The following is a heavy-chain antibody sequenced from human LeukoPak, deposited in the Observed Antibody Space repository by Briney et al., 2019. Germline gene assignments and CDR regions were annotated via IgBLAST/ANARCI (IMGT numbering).Heavy chain of an antibody. CDR2: ISYDGSNK. Sequence: PGRSLRLSCAASGFTFSSYGMHWVRQAPGNGLEWVAVISYDGSNKYYADSVKGRFTTSRDNSKNTPYLQMNSLRAEDTAVYYCAKGSYYYDSSGLEYFQHWGQGTLVTVSS. J-gene: IGHJ1*01. CDR3: AKGSYYYDSSGLEYFQH. V-gene: IGHV3-30*18. CDR1: GFTFSSYG. D-gene: IGHD3-22*01.